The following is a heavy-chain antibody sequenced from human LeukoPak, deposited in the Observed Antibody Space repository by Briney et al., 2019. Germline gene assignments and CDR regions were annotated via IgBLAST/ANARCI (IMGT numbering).Heavy chain of an antibody. V-gene: IGHV4-59*01. CDR1: GGSISSYY. D-gene: IGHD2-2*01. J-gene: IGHJ3*02. Sequence: SETLSLTCTGSGGSISSYYWSWIRQPPGEGMEWIGYIYYSGSTNYNPSLKSRVTISVDTSKNQFSLKLSSVTAADTAVYYCARGAITRRDAFDIWGQGTMVTVSS. CDR3: ARGAITRRDAFDI. CDR2: IYYSGST.